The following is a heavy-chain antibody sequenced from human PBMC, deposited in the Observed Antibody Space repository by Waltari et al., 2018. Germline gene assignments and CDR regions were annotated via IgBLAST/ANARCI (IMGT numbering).Heavy chain of an antibody. CDR2: LNDTGSLK. CDR1: GFTFSNLW. CDR3: ARDVPYLGRGAYDF. D-gene: IGHD2-21*01. Sequence: EVHLVESGGGLVQPGGSLRLSCAASGFTFSNLWMNWVRQAPGTEVELGAKLNDTGSLKDYGDTRKGRCTSSGDDARKSLYLEITNLSAEDTAVYYCARDVPYLGRGAYDFWGQGTMVTVSS. J-gene: IGHJ3*01. V-gene: IGHV3-7*01.